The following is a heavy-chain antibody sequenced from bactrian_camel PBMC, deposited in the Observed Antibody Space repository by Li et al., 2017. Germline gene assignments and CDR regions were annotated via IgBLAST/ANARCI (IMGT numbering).Heavy chain of an antibody. CDR1: GFTFSDTY. CDR3: ATDLPSWYWASNFGY. J-gene: IGHJ6*01. D-gene: IGHD6*01. CDR2: IYTDGSN. V-gene: IGHV3-2*01. Sequence: VQLVESGGDLVQPGGSLRLSCAASGFTFSDTYMNWVRQAPGKGLEWVSIIYTDGSNEYADSVKGRFTVSRDNARNTMYLDMNSLKSEDTALYYCATDLPSWYWASNFGYWGQGTQVTV.